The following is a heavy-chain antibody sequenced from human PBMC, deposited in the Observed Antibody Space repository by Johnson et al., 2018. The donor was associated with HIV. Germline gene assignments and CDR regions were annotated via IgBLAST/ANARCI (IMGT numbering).Heavy chain of an antibody. D-gene: IGHD3-22*01. Sequence: GGGLVQPGGSLRLSCAASGFIFSSYDMHWVRQATGKGLEWVSAIGTAGDTYYPGSVKGRFTISRENAKNSLYLQMNSLRAGDTAVYYCARSDYDSSGYYAFDIWGQGTMVTVSS. CDR3: ARSDYDSSGYYAFDI. V-gene: IGHV3-13*01. CDR1: GFIFSSYD. J-gene: IGHJ3*02. CDR2: IGTAGDT.